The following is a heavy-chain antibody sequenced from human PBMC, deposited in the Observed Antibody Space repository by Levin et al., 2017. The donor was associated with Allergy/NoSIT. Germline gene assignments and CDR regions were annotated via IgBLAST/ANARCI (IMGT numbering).Heavy chain of an antibody. Sequence: PGGSLRLSCAASGFTFSDYYMSWIRQAPGKGLEWVSYISSSGSTIYYADSVKGRFTISRDNAKNSLYLQMNSLRAEDTAVYYCARDRGQWLAAYYFDYWGQGTLVTVSS. D-gene: IGHD6-19*01. CDR2: ISSSGSTI. J-gene: IGHJ4*02. CDR3: ARDRGQWLAAYYFDY. CDR1: GFTFSDYY. V-gene: IGHV3-11*01.